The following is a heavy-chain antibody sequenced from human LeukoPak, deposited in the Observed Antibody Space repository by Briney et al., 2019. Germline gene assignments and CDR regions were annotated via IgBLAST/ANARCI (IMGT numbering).Heavy chain of an antibody. Sequence: SETLSLTCTDSVGSTSGYYWTWMRQPPGKGLEWMAYISYSGNTNYSPSLKSRCTIAVDTSKNQFPLQLSSVTAADTAVYYCARTIFGNGYYSREYYYGMDLWGQGTTVTVSS. V-gene: IGHV4-59*01. D-gene: IGHD3-3*01. CDR2: ISYSGNT. CDR1: VGSTSGYY. J-gene: IGHJ6*02. CDR3: ARTIFGNGYYSREYYYGMDL.